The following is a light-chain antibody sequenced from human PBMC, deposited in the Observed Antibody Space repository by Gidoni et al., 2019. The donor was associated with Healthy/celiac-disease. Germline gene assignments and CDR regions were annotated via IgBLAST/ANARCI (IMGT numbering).Light chain of an antibody. J-gene: IGLJ2*01. CDR2: DVR. CDR3: SSYTSSSTLGV. Sequence: QSALTQPASVSGSPGQSITISCTGTSSDVGGYNYVSWYQQHPGKAPKLMISDVRNRPSGVSNRFSGSKSGNTASLTISGLQAEDEADYYCSSYTSSSTLGVFGGGTKLTVL. V-gene: IGLV2-14*01. CDR1: SSDVGGYNY.